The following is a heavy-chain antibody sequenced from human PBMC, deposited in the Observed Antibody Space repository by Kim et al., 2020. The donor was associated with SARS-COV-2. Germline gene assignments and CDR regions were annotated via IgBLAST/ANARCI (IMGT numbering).Heavy chain of an antibody. D-gene: IGHD3-22*01. CDR1: GGSISNSSYY. Sequence: SETLSLTCTVYGGSISNSSYYWGWIRQPTGKGREWNGNIYYSGSTYYKPSIKSRVPISVDTSKNQFSLKLSSVTAADTAVYYCARDRYYYDSSGYFRYYGMDVWGQGTTVTVSS. J-gene: IGHJ6*02. V-gene: IGHV4-39*07. CDR3: ARDRYYYDSSGYFRYYGMDV. CDR2: IYYSGST.